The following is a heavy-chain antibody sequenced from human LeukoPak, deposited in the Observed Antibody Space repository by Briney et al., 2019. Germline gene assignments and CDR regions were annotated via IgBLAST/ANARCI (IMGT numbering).Heavy chain of an antibody. CDR2: ISGSGGST. CDR3: ATVFSFSAYYFDY. CDR1: GFTFSSYA. D-gene: IGHD4-17*01. V-gene: IGHV3-23*01. J-gene: IGHJ4*02. Sequence: PGGSLRLSCAASGFTFSSYAMSWVRQAPGKGLEWVSAISGSGGSTYYADSVKGRFTFSRDNSKNTLYLQMNSLRAEDTAVYYCATVFSFSAYYFDYWGQGTLVTVSS.